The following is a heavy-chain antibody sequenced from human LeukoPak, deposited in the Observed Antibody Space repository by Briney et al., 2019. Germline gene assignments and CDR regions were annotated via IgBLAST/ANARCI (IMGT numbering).Heavy chain of an antibody. CDR3: AKDKYSSGRSTCFDY. V-gene: IGHV3-9*03. CDR1: GFTFDDYA. CDR2: ISWNSDSI. Sequence: PGRSLRLSYAASGFTFDDYAMHWVRQAPGKGLEWVSGISWNSDSIGYADSVKGRFTISRDNAKNSLYLQMNSLKAEDMALYYCAKDKYSSGRSTCFDYWGQGTLVTVSS. J-gene: IGHJ4*02. D-gene: IGHD6-19*01.